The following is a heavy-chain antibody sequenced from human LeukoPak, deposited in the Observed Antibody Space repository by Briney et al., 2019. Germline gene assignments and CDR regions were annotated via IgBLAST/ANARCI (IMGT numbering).Heavy chain of an antibody. J-gene: IGHJ5*02. V-gene: IGHV4-34*01. CDR3: ASGRGMRYDILTGYYRGGNWFDP. CDR2: INHSGST. CDR1: GGSFSGYY. D-gene: IGHD3-9*01. Sequence: PSETLSLTCAVYGGSFSGYYWSWIRQPPGEGLEWIGEINHSGSTNYNPSLKSRVTISVDTSKNQFSLKLSSVTAADTAVYYCASGRGMRYDILTGYYRGGNWFDPWGQGTLVTVSS.